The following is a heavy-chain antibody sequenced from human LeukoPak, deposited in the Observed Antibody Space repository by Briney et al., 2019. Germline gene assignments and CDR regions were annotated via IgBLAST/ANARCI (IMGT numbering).Heavy chain of an antibody. CDR3: ARSLGLVIVDFDY. J-gene: IGHJ4*02. V-gene: IGHV1-2*02. CDR1: GYTFTGYY. D-gene: IGHD3-3*01. CDR2: INPNSGGT. Sequence: ASVKVSCRASGYTFTGYYMHWVRQAPGQGLEWMGWINPNSGGTDYAQNFQGRVTMTRDTSISTAYMELSRLKSNDTAVYYCARSLGLVIVDFDYWGQGTLLIVS.